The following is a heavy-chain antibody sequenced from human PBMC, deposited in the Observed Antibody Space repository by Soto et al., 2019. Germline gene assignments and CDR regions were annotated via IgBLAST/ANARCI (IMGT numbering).Heavy chain of an antibody. J-gene: IGHJ5*02. D-gene: IGHD3-22*01. Sequence: SETLSLTCAVSGGSISSSNWWSWVRQPPGKGLEWIGEIYHSGSTNYNPSLKSRVTISVDKSKNQFSLKLSSVTAADTAVYYCARARRQWLLGDYWFDPWGKGALVT. CDR3: ARARRQWLLGDYWFDP. CDR1: GGSISSSNW. V-gene: IGHV4-4*02. CDR2: IYHSGST.